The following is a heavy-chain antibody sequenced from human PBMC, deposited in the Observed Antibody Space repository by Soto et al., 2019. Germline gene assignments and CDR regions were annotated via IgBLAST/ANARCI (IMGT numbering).Heavy chain of an antibody. D-gene: IGHD2-8*01. CDR2: ISYDGSNK. Sequence: GGSLRLSCAASGFTFSSYAMHWVRQAPGKGLEWVAVISYDGSNKYYADSVKGRFTISRDNSKNTLYLQMNSLRAEDTAVYYCARATIVLMAYATSGMDVWGQGTTVTVSS. CDR3: ARATIVLMAYATSGMDV. J-gene: IGHJ6*02. CDR1: GFTFSSYA. V-gene: IGHV3-30-3*01.